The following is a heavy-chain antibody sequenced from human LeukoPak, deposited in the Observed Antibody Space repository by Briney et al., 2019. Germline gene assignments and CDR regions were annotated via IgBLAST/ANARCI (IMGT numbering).Heavy chain of an antibody. D-gene: IGHD4-11*01. Sequence: SQTLSLTCTVSGGSISSGGYYWSWLRQHPGKGLEWIGYIYYSGSTYYNPSLKSRVTISVDTSKNQFSLKLSSVTAADTAVYYCARDRSYYRTTVTYYYYYYMDVWGKGTTVTVSS. CDR2: IYYSGST. CDR3: ARDRSYYRTTVTYYYYYYMDV. CDR1: GGSISSGGYY. V-gene: IGHV4-31*03. J-gene: IGHJ6*03.